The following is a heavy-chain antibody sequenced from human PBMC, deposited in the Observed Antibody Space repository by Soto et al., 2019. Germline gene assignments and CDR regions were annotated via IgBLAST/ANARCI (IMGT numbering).Heavy chain of an antibody. V-gene: IGHV3-23*01. CDR1: VFTFNSYA. CDR2: IGGGGGDT. CDR3: AKDRMSFNSVWDPFDI. D-gene: IGHD1-26*01. Sequence: GGSLRLAWASTVFTFNSYAMNWVRQAPGKGLEWVSAIGGGGGDTYYADSVTGRFTISRDNSKSTLFLQMHSLRAEDTAVYYCAKDRMSFNSVWDPFDIWGQGTLVTVSS. J-gene: IGHJ3*02.